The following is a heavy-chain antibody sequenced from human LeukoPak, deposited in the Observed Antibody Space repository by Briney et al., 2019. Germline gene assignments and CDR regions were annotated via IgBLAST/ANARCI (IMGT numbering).Heavy chain of an antibody. D-gene: IGHD5-18*01. CDR1: GGTFGSYA. V-gene: IGHV1-69*06. Sequence: SVKVSCKASGGTFGSYAISWVRQAPGQGLEWMGGIIPIFGTANYAQKFQGRVTITADKSTSTAYMELSSLRSEDTAVYYCARLRGYSYVDDYWGQGTLVTVSS. J-gene: IGHJ4*02. CDR3: ARLRGYSYVDDY. CDR2: IIPIFGTA.